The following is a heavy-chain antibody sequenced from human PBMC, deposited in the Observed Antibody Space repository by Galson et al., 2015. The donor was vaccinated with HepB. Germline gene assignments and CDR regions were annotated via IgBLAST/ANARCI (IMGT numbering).Heavy chain of an antibody. CDR3: ASGVVVVVAATHFDY. J-gene: IGHJ4*02. CDR2: ISGSGGST. CDR1: GFTFSSYA. D-gene: IGHD2-15*01. Sequence: SLRLSCAASGFTFSSYAMSWVRQAPGKGLEWVSAISGSGGSTYYADSVKGRFTISRDNSKNTLYLQMNSLRAEDTAVYYCASGVVVVVAATHFDYWGQGTLVTVSS. V-gene: IGHV3-23*01.